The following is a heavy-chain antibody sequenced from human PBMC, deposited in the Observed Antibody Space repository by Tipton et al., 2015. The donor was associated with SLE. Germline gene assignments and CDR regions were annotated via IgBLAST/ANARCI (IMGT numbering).Heavy chain of an antibody. J-gene: IGHJ3*02. CDR3: ARDARIAAAATNDAFDI. CDR1: GFTFSSYA. Sequence: RSLRLSCAASGFTFSSYAMHWVRQAPGKGLEWVAVISYDGSNKYYADSVKGRFTISRDNSKNTLYLQMNSLRAEDTAVYYCARDARIAAAATNDAFDIWGQGTMVTVSS. V-gene: IGHV3-30*14. CDR2: ISYDGSNK. D-gene: IGHD6-13*01.